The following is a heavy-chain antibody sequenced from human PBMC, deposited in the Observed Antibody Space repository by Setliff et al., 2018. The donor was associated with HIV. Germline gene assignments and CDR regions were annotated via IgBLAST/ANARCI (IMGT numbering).Heavy chain of an antibody. CDR2: IIPIFGTA. V-gene: IGHV1-69*13. J-gene: IGHJ4*02. CDR1: GGTFSSYA. Sequence: VASVKVSCKASGGTFSSYAISWVRQAPGQGLEWMGGIIPIFGTANYAQKFQGRVTITADESTSTAYMELSSLRSEDTAVYYCARGEDYYESSGHWGHYFEYWGQGAPVTVSS. CDR3: ARGEDYYESSGHWGHYFEY. D-gene: IGHD3-22*01.